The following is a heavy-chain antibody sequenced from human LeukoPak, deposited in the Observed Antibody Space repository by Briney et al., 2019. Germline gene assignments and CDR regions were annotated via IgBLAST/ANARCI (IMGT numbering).Heavy chain of an antibody. D-gene: IGHD5-12*01. J-gene: IGHJ6*02. CDR3: ARVRIVATTNYYYYYGMDV. CDR2: INHSGST. Sequence: SQTLSLTCTVSGGSISSGGYYWSWIRQPPGKGLEWIVEINHSGSTNYNPSLKSRVTISVDTSKNQFSLKLSSVTAADTAVYYCARVRIVATTNYYYYYGMDVWGQGTTVTVSS. CDR1: GGSISSGGYY. V-gene: IGHV4-30-2*01.